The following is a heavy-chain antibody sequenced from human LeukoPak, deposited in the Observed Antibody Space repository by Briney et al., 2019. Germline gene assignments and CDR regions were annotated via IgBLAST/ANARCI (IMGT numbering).Heavy chain of an antibody. V-gene: IGHV3-15*01. CDR1: GFTFSSYA. D-gene: IGHD4-17*01. CDR2: IKSKTDGGTT. CDR3: TTDDYGDYYYYYYMDV. J-gene: IGHJ6*03. Sequence: GGSLRLSCAASGFTFSSYAMSWVRQAPGKGLEWVGRIKSKTDGGTTDYAAPVKGRFTISRDDSKNTLYLQMNSLKTEDTAVYYCTTDDYGDYYYYYYMDVWGKGTTVTISS.